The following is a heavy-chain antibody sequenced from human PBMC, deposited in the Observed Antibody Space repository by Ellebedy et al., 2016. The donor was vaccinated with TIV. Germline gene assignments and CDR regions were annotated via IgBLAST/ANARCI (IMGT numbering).Heavy chain of an antibody. V-gene: IGHV1-18*04. CDR2: ISAYNGNT. CDR1: GDTFTGYY. Sequence: AASVKVSCKASGDTFTGYYVHWVRQAPGQGLEWMGWISAYNGNTNYAQKLQGRVTMTTDTSTHTAYMELRSLRSDDTAVYYCARAAVESRSDYWGQGTLVTVSS. CDR3: ARAAVESRSDY. D-gene: IGHD3-3*01. J-gene: IGHJ4*02.